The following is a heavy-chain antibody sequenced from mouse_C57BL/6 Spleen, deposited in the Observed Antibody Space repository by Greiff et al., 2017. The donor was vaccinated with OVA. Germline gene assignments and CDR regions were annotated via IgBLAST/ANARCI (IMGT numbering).Heavy chain of an antibody. CDR2: INSDGGST. J-gene: IGHJ1*03. CDR3: ARHYYYGSSHWYFDV. CDR1: EYEFPSHD. D-gene: IGHD1-1*01. V-gene: IGHV5-2*01. Sequence: DVHLVESGGGLVQPGESLKLSCESNEYEFPSHDMSWVRKTPEKRLELVAAINSDGGSTYYPDTMERRFIISRDNTKKTLYLQMSSLRSEDTALYYCARHYYYGSSHWYFDVWGTGTTVTVSS.